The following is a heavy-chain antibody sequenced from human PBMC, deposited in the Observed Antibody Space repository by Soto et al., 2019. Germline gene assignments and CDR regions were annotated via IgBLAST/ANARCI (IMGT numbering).Heavy chain of an antibody. CDR2: IYYSGST. CDR1: GGSISSYY. V-gene: IGHV4-59*01. D-gene: IGHD4-17*01. Sequence: SETLSLTCTVSGGSISSYYWSWIRQPPGKGLEWIGYIYYSGSTNYNPSLKSRVTISVDTSKNQFSLKLSSVTAADTAVYYCARALYYGDYYYWGQGTLVPVAS. CDR3: ARALYYGDYYY. J-gene: IGHJ4*02.